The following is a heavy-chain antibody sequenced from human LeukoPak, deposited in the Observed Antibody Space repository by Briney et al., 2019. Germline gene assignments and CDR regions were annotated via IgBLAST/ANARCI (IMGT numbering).Heavy chain of an antibody. CDR1: GGSFSGYY. CDR3: ARDCSSTSCYYRNFDY. Sequence: SETLSLTCAVYGGSFSGYYWSWIRQPPGKGLEWIGEINHSGSTNYNPSLKSRVTISVDTSKNQFSLKLSSLTAADTAVYYCARDCSSTSCYYRNFDYWGQGTLVTVSS. CDR2: INHSGST. J-gene: IGHJ4*02. V-gene: IGHV4-34*01. D-gene: IGHD2-2*01.